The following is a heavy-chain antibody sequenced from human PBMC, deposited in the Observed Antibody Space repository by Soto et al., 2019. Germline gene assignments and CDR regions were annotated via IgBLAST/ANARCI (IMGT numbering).Heavy chain of an antibody. J-gene: IGHJ4*02. CDR1: GYTFGNYG. D-gene: IGHD4-17*01. CDR3: ASAVSTRYGVLDY. CDR2: ITYNGDI. V-gene: IGHV1-18*01. Sequence: QVQLVQSGAEVKKPGASVKVSCKAAGYTFGNYGVSWVRQAPGQGLEWMGWITYNGDINYPQKFSGRVTMTTDTSTSTAYMELRRLRSDDTAMYYCASAVSTRYGVLDYWGQGTLLTVSS.